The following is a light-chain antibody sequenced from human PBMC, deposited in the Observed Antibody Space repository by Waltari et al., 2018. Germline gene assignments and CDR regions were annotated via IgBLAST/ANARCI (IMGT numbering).Light chain of an antibody. CDR1: QSLLYRDGNTY. CDR3: MQGTQWPGT. J-gene: IGKJ1*01. V-gene: IGKV2-30*01. CDR2: QVS. Sequence: DVVMTQSPLSLAATLGQPASISCRSSQSLLYRDGNTYLNWFHQRPGQSPRRLIYQVSNRDSGVPNRFSGSGSGTDFTLTISRVEAEDVGIFFCMQGTQWPGTFGQGTKVDIK.